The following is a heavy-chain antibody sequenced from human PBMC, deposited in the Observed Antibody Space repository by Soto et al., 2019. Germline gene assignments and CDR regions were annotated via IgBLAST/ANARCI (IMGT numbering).Heavy chain of an antibody. D-gene: IGHD6-19*01. CDR3: AKREGSGWYQTFYFDS. V-gene: IGHV3-23*01. CDR2: ISGSGGST. J-gene: IGHJ4*02. Sequence: GGSLRLSCAASGFTFSSYAMSWVRQAPGKGLEWVSAISGSGGSTYYADSVKGRFTISRDNSKNTLYLQMNSLRAEDTAVYYCAKREGSGWYQTFYFDSWGQGTLVTAPQ. CDR1: GFTFSSYA.